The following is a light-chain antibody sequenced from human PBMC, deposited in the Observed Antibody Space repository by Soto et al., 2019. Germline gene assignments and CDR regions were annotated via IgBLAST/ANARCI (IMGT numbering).Light chain of an antibody. V-gene: IGKV3-11*01. CDR3: QQRSSWPLT. Sequence: EIVLTQSPATLSLSPGERATLSCRASRAINTYLAWYQQKRGQAPRLLIYDASNRTTGIPARFSGGGSGTDFNLSISSLETDDFEVYYCQQRSSWPLTFGGGTKVEI. CDR1: RAINTY. CDR2: DAS. J-gene: IGKJ4*01.